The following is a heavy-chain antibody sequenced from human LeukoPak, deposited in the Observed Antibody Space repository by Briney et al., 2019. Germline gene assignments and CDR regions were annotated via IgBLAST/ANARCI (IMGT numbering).Heavy chain of an antibody. V-gene: IGHV1-2*02. J-gene: IGHJ4*02. Sequence: ASVKVSCKASGYTFTGYYMHWVRQAPGQGLGWMGWINPNSGDTNYAQRFQGRVTLTRDTSISTAYMDLSRLRSDDTAVYYCAREVASGSWDYWGQGTLVTVSS. CDR1: GYTFTGYY. CDR3: AREVASGSWDY. CDR2: INPNSGDT. D-gene: IGHD3-10*01.